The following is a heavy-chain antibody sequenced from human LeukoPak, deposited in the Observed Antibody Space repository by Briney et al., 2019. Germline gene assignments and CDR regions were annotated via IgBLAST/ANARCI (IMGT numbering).Heavy chain of an antibody. J-gene: IGHJ4*02. V-gene: IGHV3-74*03. CDR3: ARRAGAYSHPYDY. D-gene: IGHD4/OR15-4a*01. CDR1: GFTFGGHW. CDR2: INEHGTDS. Sequence: PGGSLRLSCTASGFTFGGHWIHWVRQAPGMGLVWVSRINEHGTDSMYVESVKGRFTISRDNAKNTLYLQMNSLRAEDTAVYYCARRAGAYSHPYDYWGQGTLVTVSS.